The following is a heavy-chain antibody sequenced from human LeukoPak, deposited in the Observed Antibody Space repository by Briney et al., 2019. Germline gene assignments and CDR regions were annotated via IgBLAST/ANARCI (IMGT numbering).Heavy chain of an antibody. J-gene: IGHJ4*02. CDR2: INSDGSKT. Sequence: PGGSLRLSCAASGFFFNTYWMHWVRQAPGKGLVWVSRINSDGSKTSHADSVKGRFTISRDNAKNTLYLQMNDLRAEDTAVYYCAREGSLEYYFDYWGRGTLVTVSS. CDR1: GFFFNTYW. D-gene: IGHD3-10*01. CDR3: AREGSLEYYFDY. V-gene: IGHV3-74*01.